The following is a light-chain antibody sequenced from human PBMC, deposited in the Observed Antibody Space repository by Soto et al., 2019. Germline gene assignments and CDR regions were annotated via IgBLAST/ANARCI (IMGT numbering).Light chain of an antibody. CDR1: QSVSSSY. V-gene: IGKV3-20*01. J-gene: IGKJ1*01. CDR3: QQYNNWPPT. Sequence: EIVLTQSPGTLSLSPGERATLSCRASQSVSSSYLAWYQQKPGQAPRLLIYGASSRATGIPDRFSGSGSGTDFTLTISRLEPEDVAVYYCQQYNNWPPTFGQGTKVEIK. CDR2: GAS.